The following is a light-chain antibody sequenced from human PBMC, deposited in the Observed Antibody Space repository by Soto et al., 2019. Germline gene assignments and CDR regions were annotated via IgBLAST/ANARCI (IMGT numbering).Light chain of an antibody. CDR3: QQYYSRRPGLT. J-gene: IGKJ4*01. CDR1: QSLLFSSNNKNY. Sequence: DIVMNQSPDSLAVSLGERATINCKSSQSLLFSSNNKNYLAWYQQKAGQPPKLLIYWASTRESGVPDRFSGSGSGTDFTLTISSLQAEDVAVYYCQQYYSRRPGLTFGGGTKVEIK. CDR2: WAS. V-gene: IGKV4-1*01.